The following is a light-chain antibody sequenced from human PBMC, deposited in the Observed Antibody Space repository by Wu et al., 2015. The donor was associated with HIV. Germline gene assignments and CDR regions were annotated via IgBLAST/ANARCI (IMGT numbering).Light chain of an antibody. CDR2: DAS. CDR3: QQHNNWPLT. CDR1: QSVGNY. J-gene: IGKJ4*01. Sequence: EVVLTQSPATLSLSPGERATLSCRASQSVGNYLAWYHQKPGQAPRLLIYDASNRATGIPARFSGSGSGTDLTLTISSLEPEDFAIYYCQQHNNWPLTFGGGTKVEIK. V-gene: IGKV3-11*01.